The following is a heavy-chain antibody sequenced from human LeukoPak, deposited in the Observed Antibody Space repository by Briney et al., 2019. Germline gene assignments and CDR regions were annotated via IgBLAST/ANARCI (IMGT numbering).Heavy chain of an antibody. CDR1: GFTFSSYS. D-gene: IGHD2-8*02. CDR2: ISSSSSTK. CDR3: ARDSSWSFDY. Sequence: GGSLRLSCAASGFTFSSYSMNWVRQAPGKGLEWVSYISSSSSTKYYADSVKGRFTISRDNAKNSLYLQMDSLSDEDTAVYYCARDSSWSFDYWGQGTLVTVSS. J-gene: IGHJ4*02. V-gene: IGHV3-48*02.